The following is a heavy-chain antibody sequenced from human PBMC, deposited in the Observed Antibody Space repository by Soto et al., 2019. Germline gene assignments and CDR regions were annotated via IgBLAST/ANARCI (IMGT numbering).Heavy chain of an antibody. D-gene: IGHD6-19*01. CDR3: ARPGSSSGWFYFDS. CDR2: ISYSATT. J-gene: IGHJ4*02. Sequence: SETLSLTCSVSGETITSGSYYWGWLRQPPGKGLEWIGSISYSATTYYNPSLKSRVTISIDTSKNLFSLKLSSVTAADTAEYYCARPGSSSGWFYFDSWGQGTLGT. CDR1: GETITSGSYY. V-gene: IGHV4-39*01.